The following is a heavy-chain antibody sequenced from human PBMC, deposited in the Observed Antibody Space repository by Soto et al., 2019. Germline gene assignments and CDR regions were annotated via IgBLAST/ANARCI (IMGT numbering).Heavy chain of an antibody. Sequence: GGSLRLSCAGSGFTFSNAWMSWVRQAPGKGLEWVGRIKSKTDGGTTDYAAPVKGRFTISRDDSKNTLYLQMNSLNTEDTAVYYCTTLGYCSGGSCYHTAATAFDIWGQGTMVTVSS. D-gene: IGHD2-15*01. J-gene: IGHJ3*02. CDR2: IKSKTDGGTT. CDR1: GFTFSNAW. V-gene: IGHV3-15*01. CDR3: TTLGYCSGGSCYHTAATAFDI.